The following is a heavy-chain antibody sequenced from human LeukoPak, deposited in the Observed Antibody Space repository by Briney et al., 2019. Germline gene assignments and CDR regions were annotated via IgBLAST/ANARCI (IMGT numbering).Heavy chain of an antibody. CDR1: GYTFTSYG. CDR2: ISAYNGNT. CDR3: ARASDSNYYYYGMDV. D-gene: IGHD4-11*01. Sequence: ASVKVSCKASGYTFTSYGISWVRQAPGQGLEWMGWISAYNGNTNYAQKLQGRVTMTRDTSISTAYMELSRLRSDDTAVYYCARASDSNYYYYGMDVWGQGTTVTVSS. J-gene: IGHJ6*02. V-gene: IGHV1-18*01.